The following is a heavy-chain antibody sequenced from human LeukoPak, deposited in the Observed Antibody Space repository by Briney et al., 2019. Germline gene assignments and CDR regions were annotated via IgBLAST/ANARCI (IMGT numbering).Heavy chain of an antibody. J-gene: IGHJ4*02. CDR3: ATGSGSYYNVFFDY. D-gene: IGHD3-10*01. Sequence: PGESLKIFCKGSGYSFTSYWIGWVRQMPGKGLEWMGIIYPGDSDTRYSPSFQGQVTISAATSISTAYLQWSSLKASDTAMYYSATGSGSYYNVFFDYWGQGTLVTVSS. CDR1: GYSFTSYW. V-gene: IGHV5-51*01. CDR2: IYPGDSDT.